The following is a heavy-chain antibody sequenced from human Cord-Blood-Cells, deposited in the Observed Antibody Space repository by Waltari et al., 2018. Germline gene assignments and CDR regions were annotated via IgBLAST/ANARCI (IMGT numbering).Heavy chain of an antibody. J-gene: IGHJ3*02. CDR2: ISSSSSYI. D-gene: IGHD7-27*01. CDR3: ARSLTGEGADDAFDI. V-gene: IGHV3-21*01. CDR1: GFTFSSYS. Sequence: EVQLVESGGGLVKPGGSLRLSCAASGFTFSSYSMNWVRQAPGKGLEWVSSISSSSSYIYYADSVKGRFTISRDNAKNSLYLQMNSLRAEDTAVYYCARSLTGEGADDAFDIWGQGTMVTVSS.